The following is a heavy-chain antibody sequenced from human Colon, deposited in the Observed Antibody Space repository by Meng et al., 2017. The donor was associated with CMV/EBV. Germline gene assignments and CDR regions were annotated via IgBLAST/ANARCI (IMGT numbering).Heavy chain of an antibody. J-gene: IGHJ6*02. CDR1: GFTFSSYA. CDR3: ARDVGGMDV. D-gene: IGHD2-15*01. V-gene: IGHV3-64*02. CDR2: ISSNGGST. Sequence: GGSLRLSCAASGFTFSSYAMHWVCQAPGKGLEYVSAISSNGGSTYYADSVKGRFTISRDNSKNTLYLQMGSLRAEDMAVYYCARDVGGMDVWGQGTTVTVSS.